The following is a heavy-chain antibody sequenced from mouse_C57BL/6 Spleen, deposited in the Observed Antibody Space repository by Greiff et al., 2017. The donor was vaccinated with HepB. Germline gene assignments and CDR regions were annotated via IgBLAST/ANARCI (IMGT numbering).Heavy chain of an antibody. V-gene: IGHV1-18*01. Sequence: DVHLVESGPELVKPGASVKIPCKASGYTFTDYNMDWVKQSHGKSLEWIGDINPNNGGTIYNQKFKGKATLTVDKSSSTAYMELRSLTSEDTAVYYCARAPSTVDDAMDYWGQGTSVTVSS. CDR1: GYTFTDYN. D-gene: IGHD1-1*01. CDR2: INPNNGGT. J-gene: IGHJ4*01. CDR3: ARAPSTVDDAMDY.